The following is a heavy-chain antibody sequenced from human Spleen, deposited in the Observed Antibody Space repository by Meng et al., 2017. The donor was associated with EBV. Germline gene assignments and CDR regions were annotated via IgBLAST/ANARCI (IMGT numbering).Heavy chain of an antibody. J-gene: IGHJ4*02. CDR1: GGSFSDYY. CDR2: INHGGST. V-gene: IGHV4-34*02. Sequence: QVHLRQWGAGLLKPSETLSPPCGVYGGSFSDYYWTWIRQSPGKGLEWIGDINHGGSTNYNPSLKSRVTISVDTSKNQFSLKLNSVTAADTAVYYCARWAGGVCFYCYYWGQGTLVTVSS. D-gene: IGHD2-8*02. CDR3: ARWAGGVCFYCYY.